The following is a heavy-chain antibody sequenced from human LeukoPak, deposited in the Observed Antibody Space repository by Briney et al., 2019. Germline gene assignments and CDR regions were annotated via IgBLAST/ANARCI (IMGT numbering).Heavy chain of an antibody. V-gene: IGHV3-53*01. CDR3: ARERGRGRDSPWFDY. Sequence: GGSLRPSRAASGFIVSCDLMSWVRQAPGKGLEWVSVIYSDGSTYYADSVKGRFTISRDNSKNTLDLQMTGLRAEDTAVYYCARERGRGRDSPWFDYWGQGTLVTVSS. CDR2: IYSDGST. D-gene: IGHD1-26*01. CDR1: GFIVSCDL. J-gene: IGHJ4*02.